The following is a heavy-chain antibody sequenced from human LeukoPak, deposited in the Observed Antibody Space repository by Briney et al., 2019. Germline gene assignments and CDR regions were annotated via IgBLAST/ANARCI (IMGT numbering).Heavy chain of an antibody. Sequence: GGSLRLSCAASGFTFSTYGMHWVRQAPGKGLEWVAVISYDGSNIYYADSVKGRFTISRDSAKNTLYLQMNSLRAEDTAVYYCVRVMPFYSDASGYALDYWGQGALVTVSS. J-gene: IGHJ4*02. CDR2: ISYDGSNI. CDR3: VRVMPFYSDASGYALDY. CDR1: GFTFSTYG. V-gene: IGHV3-30*03. D-gene: IGHD3-22*01.